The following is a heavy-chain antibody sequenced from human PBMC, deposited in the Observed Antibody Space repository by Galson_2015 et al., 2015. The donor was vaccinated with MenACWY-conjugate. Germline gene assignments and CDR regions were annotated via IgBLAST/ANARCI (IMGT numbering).Heavy chain of an antibody. D-gene: IGHD3-22*01. J-gene: IGHJ3*02. CDR3: AKGANYYDSSGKRYDAFDI. Sequence: SLRLSCAASGFTFSKCAMSWVRQAPGKGLEWASGISASGGDIDYADSVKGRFTISRDNSKNTVYLQMNSLRAEDTAVYHCAKGANYYDSSGKRYDAFDIWGQGTMVTVSS. CDR2: ISASGGDI. V-gene: IGHV3-23*01. CDR1: GFTFSKCA.